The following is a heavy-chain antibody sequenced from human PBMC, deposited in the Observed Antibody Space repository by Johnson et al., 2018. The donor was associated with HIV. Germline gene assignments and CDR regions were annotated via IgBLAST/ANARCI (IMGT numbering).Heavy chain of an antibody. CDR2: ISSSGSTI. Sequence: VQLVESGGGLAKPAWSPRLSCAASHFIFSNYYMNYVRQAPGKGLEWVSYISSSGSTIYYADSVKGRFTISRDNAKNSLYLQMNSLRAEDTAVYYCARDLPWSISWESDAFDIWGQGTMVTVSS. CDR3: ARDLPWSISWESDAFDI. J-gene: IGHJ3*02. CDR1: HFIFSNYY. D-gene: IGHD6-13*01. V-gene: IGHV3-11*04.